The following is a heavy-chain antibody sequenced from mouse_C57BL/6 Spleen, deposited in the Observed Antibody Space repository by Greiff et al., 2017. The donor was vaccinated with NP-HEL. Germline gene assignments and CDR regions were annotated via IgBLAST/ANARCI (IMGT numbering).Heavy chain of an antibody. CDR1: GYAFSSSW. J-gene: IGHJ1*03. D-gene: IGHD1-1*01. V-gene: IGHV1-82*01. Sequence: VQRVESGPELVKPGASVKISCKASGYAFSSSWMNWVKQRPGKGLEWIGRIYPGDGDTNYNGKFKGKATLTADKSSSTAYMQLSSLTSEDSAVYFCARSGYYGSCLWGTGTTVTVSS. CDR3: ARSGYYGSCL. CDR2: IYPGDGDT.